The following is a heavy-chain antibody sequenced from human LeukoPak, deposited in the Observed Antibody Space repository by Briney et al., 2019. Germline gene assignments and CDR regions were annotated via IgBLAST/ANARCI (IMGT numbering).Heavy chain of an antibody. D-gene: IGHD3/OR15-3a*01. CDR2: ISSRSTYI. Sequence: VGSLRLSCAASGFTINNYAKNWVRQAPRKGLEWLSSISSRSTYIYYADSVKGRFTISRHNAKNSLFLQMNSLRAEDTAVYYCVRDKGLGWFDPWGQGTLVTVSS. J-gene: IGHJ5*02. CDR3: VRDKGLGWFDP. V-gene: IGHV3-21*01. CDR1: GFTINNYA.